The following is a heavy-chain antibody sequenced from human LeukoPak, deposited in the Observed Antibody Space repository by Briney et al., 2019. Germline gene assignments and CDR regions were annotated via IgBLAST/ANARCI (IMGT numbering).Heavy chain of an antibody. J-gene: IGHJ4*02. Sequence: GGSLRLSCAASGFTVSSNYMSWVRQAPGKGLEWVSVIYSGGSTYYADSVKGRFTISRDNSKNTLYLQMNSLRAEDTAVYYCARAAAAAGILLDYWGQGTLVTVSS. D-gene: IGHD6-13*01. CDR2: IYSGGST. V-gene: IGHV3-53*01. CDR1: GFTVSSNY. CDR3: ARAAAAAGILLDY.